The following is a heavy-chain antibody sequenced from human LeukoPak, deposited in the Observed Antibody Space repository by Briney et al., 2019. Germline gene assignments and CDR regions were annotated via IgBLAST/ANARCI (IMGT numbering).Heavy chain of an antibody. Sequence: SSETLSLTCTVSGGTISSHYWSWIRQPPGKGLEWIGYIYYSGSTNYNPSLKSRVTISVDTSKNQFSLKLSSVTAADTAVYYCARDQGAYCSGGSCYWFDPWGQGTLVTVSS. CDR1: GGTISSHY. CDR3: ARDQGAYCSGGSCYWFDP. D-gene: IGHD2-15*01. V-gene: IGHV4-59*11. CDR2: IYYSGST. J-gene: IGHJ5*02.